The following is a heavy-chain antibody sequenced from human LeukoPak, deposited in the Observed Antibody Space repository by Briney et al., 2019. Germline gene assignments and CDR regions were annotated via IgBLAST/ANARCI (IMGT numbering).Heavy chain of an antibody. CDR3: AKDGGLWVSAHWGDS. V-gene: IGHV3-23*01. CDR1: GFTYSSYT. D-gene: IGHD7-27*01. Sequence: GGSLRLSCAASGFTYSSYTMSWVRQAPGKGRGWVALITTSDGNSYYADSVKGRFTVSRDNSKNTLLLQMNSLRAEDTAVYYCAKDGGLWVSAHWGDSWGRGTLVTVSS. CDR2: ITTSDGNS. J-gene: IGHJ4*02.